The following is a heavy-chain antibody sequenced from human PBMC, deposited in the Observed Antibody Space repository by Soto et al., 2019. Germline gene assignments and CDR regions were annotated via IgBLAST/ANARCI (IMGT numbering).Heavy chain of an antibody. CDR3: ARYCSGGGCSSKSLDY. V-gene: IGHV4-59*01. CDR1: GGSITSYH. J-gene: IGHJ4*02. CDR2: TSYTGNT. D-gene: IGHD2-15*01. Sequence: PSETLSLTCVVSGGSITSYHWSWIRQFPGKGLEWIAYTSYTGNTSYNPSLKSRVTISVDTSKNQFSLKLSSVTAADTAIYYCARYCSGGGCSSKSLDYWGQGALVTVSS.